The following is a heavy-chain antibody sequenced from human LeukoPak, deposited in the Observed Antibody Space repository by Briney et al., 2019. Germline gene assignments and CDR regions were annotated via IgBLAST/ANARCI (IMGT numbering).Heavy chain of an antibody. J-gene: IGHJ5*02. D-gene: IGHD2-15*01. CDR2: IYYSGST. CDR3: ASSPLVAATQRHWFDP. V-gene: IGHV4-39*07. CDR1: GGSISSSSYY. Sequence: SETLSLTCTVSGGSISSSSYYWGWIRQPPGKGLEWIGSIYYSGSTYYNPSLKSRVTISVDTSKNQFSLKLSSVTAADTAVYYCASSPLVAATQRHWFDPWGQGTLVTVSS.